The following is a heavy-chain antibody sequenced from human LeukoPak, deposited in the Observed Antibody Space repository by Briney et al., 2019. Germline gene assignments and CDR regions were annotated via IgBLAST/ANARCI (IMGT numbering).Heavy chain of an antibody. CDR2: INTNTGNP. CDR3: ARQSYGDGSYYYGMDV. J-gene: IGHJ6*02. D-gene: IGHD4-17*01. CDR1: GYTFTSYA. V-gene: IGHV7-4-1*02. Sequence: ASVKVSCKASGYTFTSYAMNWVRQAPGQGLEWMGWINTNTGNPTYAQGFTGRFVFSLDTSISTAYLQISSLKAEDTAVYYCARQSYGDGSYYYGMDVWGQGTTVTVSS.